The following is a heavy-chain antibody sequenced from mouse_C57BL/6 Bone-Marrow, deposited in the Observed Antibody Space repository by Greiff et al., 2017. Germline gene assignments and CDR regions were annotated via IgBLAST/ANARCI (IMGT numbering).Heavy chain of an antibody. Sequence: VQLQQSGAELVRPGASVKLSCTASGFNIKDDYMHWVKQRPEQGLEWIGWIDPENGDTEYASKFQGKATITADTSSNTAYLQLSSLTSEDTAVYYCTTRYGYDAWFAYWGQGTLVTVSA. V-gene: IGHV14-4*01. J-gene: IGHJ3*01. CDR2: IDPENGDT. CDR1: GFNIKDDY. CDR3: TTRYGYDAWFAY. D-gene: IGHD2-2*01.